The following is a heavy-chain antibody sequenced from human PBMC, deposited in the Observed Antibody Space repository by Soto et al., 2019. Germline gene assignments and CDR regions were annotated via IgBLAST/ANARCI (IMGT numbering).Heavy chain of an antibody. V-gene: IGHV4-31*03. CDR3: ARDADTAMGSYYGMDV. CDR1: GGSISSGGYY. J-gene: IGHJ6*02. CDR2: IYYSGST. D-gene: IGHD5-18*01. Sequence: QVQLQESGPGLVKPSQTLSLTCTVSGGSISSGGYYWSWIRQHPGKGLEWIGYIYYSGSTYYNPSLKSRVTISVDTSKKQSSLKLSSVTAADTAVYYCARDADTAMGSYYGMDVWGQGTTVTVSS.